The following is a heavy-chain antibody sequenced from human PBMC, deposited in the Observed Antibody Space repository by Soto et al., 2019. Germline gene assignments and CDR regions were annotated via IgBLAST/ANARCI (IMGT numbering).Heavy chain of an antibody. Sequence: QVQLVESGGGVVQPGRSLRLSCAASGFTFSSYGMHWVRQAPGKGLERVAVISYDGSNKYYADSVKGRFTISRDNFKNTLDLQMNSLRAEDTAVYYCAKEAGEGTWIQLWPRGYYYYGMDVWGQGTTVTVSS. CDR1: GFTFSSYG. V-gene: IGHV3-30*18. CDR3: AKEAGEGTWIQLWPRGYYYYGMDV. CDR2: ISYDGSNK. D-gene: IGHD5-18*01. J-gene: IGHJ6*02.